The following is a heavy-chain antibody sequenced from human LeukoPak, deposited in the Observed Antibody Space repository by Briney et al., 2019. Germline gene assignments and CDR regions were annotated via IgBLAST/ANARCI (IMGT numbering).Heavy chain of an antibody. Sequence: SETLSLTCTVSGGSISSYYWTWIRQPPGKGLEWIGYIFYSGGSNYNPSLKSRVTISVDTSKNHFSLKLSSVTAADTAVYYCARDLYTSADYWGQGILVTVSS. J-gene: IGHJ4*02. CDR3: ARDLYTSADY. V-gene: IGHV4-59*12. CDR2: IFYSGGS. CDR1: GGSISSYY. D-gene: IGHD6-19*01.